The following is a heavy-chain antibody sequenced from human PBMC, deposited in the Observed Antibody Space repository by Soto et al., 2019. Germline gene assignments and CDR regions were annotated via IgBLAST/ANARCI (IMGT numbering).Heavy chain of an antibody. CDR3: AHVHGSAKLLYSYYNNKDV. D-gene: IGHD3-10*01. CDR2: IYWDDDK. V-gene: IGHV2-5*02. Sequence: QITLKESGPTLVKPTQTLTLTCTFSGFSLTTRGVGVGWIRQPPGNALEWLELIYWDDDKRYSPSLKSSLTITKYASKIPLILTVTNMDPVDTATYCCAHVHGSAKLLYSYYNNKDVCVNGATVAVS. J-gene: IGHJ6*03. CDR1: GFSLTTRGVG.